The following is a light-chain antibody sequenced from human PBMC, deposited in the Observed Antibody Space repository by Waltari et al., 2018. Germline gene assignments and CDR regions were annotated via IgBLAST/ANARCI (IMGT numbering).Light chain of an antibody. CDR2: ENN. J-gene: IGLJ7*01. V-gene: IGLV1-40*01. CDR1: GSNIGSYY. Sequence: QSVLTQPPSVYGAPGQRVTISCSGNGSNIGSYYVQLYRQLPGTAPKLLIYENNKRNPGLSDRFSGSQSGTSASLTITGLQSEDEADYYCQSHDNDLSVLFGGGTRLTVL. CDR3: QSHDNDLSVL.